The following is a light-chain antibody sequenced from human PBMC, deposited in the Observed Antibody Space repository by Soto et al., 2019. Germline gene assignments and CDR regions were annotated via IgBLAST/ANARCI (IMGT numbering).Light chain of an antibody. CDR2: GGS. V-gene: IGKV3-20*01. Sequence: IVLTQSPGTLSLSPGEGLTLSCRASQTVTSSYLAWYQHKPGQAPRLLIYGGSTKATGTPDRSSGSGSGTDFTLTISRLEPEDFAVYYCQQYGSSPFTFGPGTKVDIK. CDR3: QQYGSSPFT. CDR1: QTVTSSY. J-gene: IGKJ3*01.